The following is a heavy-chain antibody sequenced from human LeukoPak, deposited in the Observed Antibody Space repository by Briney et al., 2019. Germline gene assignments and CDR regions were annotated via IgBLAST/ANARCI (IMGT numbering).Heavy chain of an antibody. Sequence: GGSLRLSCAVSGFTFSDYGMHWVRQAPGKGLEWVAFIRYDGNDEYYADSVKGRFTVSRDNSKKTLYLQMNSLKPEDTAVYYCVKDQATNWGQGTLVTVSS. V-gene: IGHV3-30*02. CDR3: VKDQATN. CDR1: GFTFSDYG. J-gene: IGHJ4*02. CDR2: IRYDGNDE.